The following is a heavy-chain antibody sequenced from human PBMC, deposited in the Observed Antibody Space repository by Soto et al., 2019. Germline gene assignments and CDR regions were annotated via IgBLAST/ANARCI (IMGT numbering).Heavy chain of an antibody. Sequence: EVQLLESGGGLVQPGGSLRLSCAASGFTFSSYAMTWVRQAPGTGLEWVSAISGSGGSTYYVDSVKGRFTISRDNSKNTLYLQMNSLRAEDTAVYYCAKNSGYSGYVNTAFDYWGQGTLVTVSS. CDR1: GFTFSSYA. J-gene: IGHJ4*02. CDR2: ISGSGGST. CDR3: AKNSGYSGYVNTAFDY. V-gene: IGHV3-23*01. D-gene: IGHD5-12*01.